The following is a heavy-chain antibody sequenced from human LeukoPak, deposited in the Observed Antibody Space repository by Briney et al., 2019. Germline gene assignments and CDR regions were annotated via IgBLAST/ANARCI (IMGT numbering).Heavy chain of an antibody. D-gene: IGHD1-26*01. CDR3: ARDLGGAPDAFDI. CDR2: ISAYNGNT. V-gene: IGHV1-18*04. CDR1: GYTFTGYY. Sequence: ASVKVSCKASGYTFTGYYMHWVRQAPGQGLEWMGWISAYNGNTNYAQKLQGRVTMTTDTSTSTAYMELRSLRSDDTAVYYCARDLGGAPDAFDIWGQGTMVTVSS. J-gene: IGHJ3*02.